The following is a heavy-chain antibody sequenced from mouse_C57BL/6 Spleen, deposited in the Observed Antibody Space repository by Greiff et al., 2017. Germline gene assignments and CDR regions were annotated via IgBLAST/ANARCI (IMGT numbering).Heavy chain of an antibody. CDR2: IWSDGST. Sequence: VKVVESGPGLVAPSQSLSITCTVSGFSLTSYGVHWVRQPPGKGLEWLVVIWSDGSTTYNSALKSRLSISKDKSKSQVFFKMNSLHTDDTAMYYYARYGYYYKGYFDVWGTGTTVTVSS. CDR3: ARYGYYYKGYFDV. D-gene: IGHD1-1*01. V-gene: IGHV2-6*03. J-gene: IGHJ1*03. CDR1: GFSLTSYG.